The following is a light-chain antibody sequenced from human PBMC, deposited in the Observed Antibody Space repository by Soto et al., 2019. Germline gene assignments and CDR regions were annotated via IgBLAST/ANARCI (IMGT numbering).Light chain of an antibody. CDR1: QSVLYSSNNKNY. V-gene: IGKV4-1*01. CDR2: WAS. J-gene: IGKJ2*01. CDR3: QQYYSTPQT. Sequence: DIVMTQSPDSLAVFLGERATINCKSSQSVLYSSNNKNYLAWYQQKPGQPPKLLIYWASTRESGVPDRFSGSGSGTDFTLNISSLQAEDVAVYYCQQYYSTPQTFGQGTKLEIK.